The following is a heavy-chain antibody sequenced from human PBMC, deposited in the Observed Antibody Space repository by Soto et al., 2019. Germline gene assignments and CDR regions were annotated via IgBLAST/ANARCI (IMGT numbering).Heavy chain of an antibody. J-gene: IGHJ6*04. CDR1: WGSVSDKSYH. CDR3: ARTTAVPNTLRPRSFFAY. CDR2: VYYSGTT. Sequence: SEPLPLTWSVSWGSVSDKSYHCSWIRKPPGKRLEWIGYVYYSGTTNYNPSLKSRVTISVDLSKNRFSLRLSSVTTADTALYYCARTTAVPNTLRPRSFFAYWGKRTPVIVTP. D-gene: IGHD4-17*01. V-gene: IGHV4-61*01.